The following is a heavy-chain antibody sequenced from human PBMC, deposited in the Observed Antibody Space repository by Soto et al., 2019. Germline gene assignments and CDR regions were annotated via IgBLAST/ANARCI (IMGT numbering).Heavy chain of an antibody. CDR2: INAGNVNT. D-gene: IGHD2-15*01. J-gene: IGHJ4*02. CDR1: GYTFTSYA. CDR3: ASDLGGWPDY. V-gene: IGHV1-3*01. Sequence: QVQLVQSGAEVKKPGASVKVSCKASGYTFTSYAMHWVRQAPGQRLEWMGWINAGNVNTKYSQKFEGRVTITRDTSASTAYMELSSLRSEDTAVYYCASDLGGWPDYWGQGTLVTVSS.